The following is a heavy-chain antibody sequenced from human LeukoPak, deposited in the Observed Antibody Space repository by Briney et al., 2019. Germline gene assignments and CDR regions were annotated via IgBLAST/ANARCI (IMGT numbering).Heavy chain of an antibody. CDR2: IYPRDSEI. Sequence: GESLKISCEGSGYSFRTYWIAWVRPMPGKGLEWMGSIYPRDSEIRYSPSFQGQVTISADNSISTAYLQWSSLKASDTAMYYCARPAYSSSLSSHFDPWGQGTLVTVSS. CDR1: GYSFRTYW. D-gene: IGHD6-13*01. J-gene: IGHJ5*02. V-gene: IGHV5-51*01. CDR3: ARPAYSSSLSSHFDP.